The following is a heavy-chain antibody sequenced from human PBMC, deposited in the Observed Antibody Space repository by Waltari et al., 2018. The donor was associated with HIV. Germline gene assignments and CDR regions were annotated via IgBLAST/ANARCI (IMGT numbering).Heavy chain of an antibody. CDR2: IRSKANSYAT. CDR3: TRHGSPRGGYGDYGDAFDI. J-gene: IGHJ3*02. D-gene: IGHD4-17*01. V-gene: IGHV3-73*02. Sequence: EVQLVESGGGLVQPGGSLKLSCAASGFTFSGSAMHWVRQASGKGLEWVGRIRSKANSYATAYAASVKGRFTISRDDSKNTAYLQMNSLKTEDTAVYYCTRHGSPRGGYGDYGDAFDIWGQGTMVTVSS. CDR1: GFTFSGSA.